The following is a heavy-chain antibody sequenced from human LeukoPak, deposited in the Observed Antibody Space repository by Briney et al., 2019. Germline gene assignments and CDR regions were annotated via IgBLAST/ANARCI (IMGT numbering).Heavy chain of an antibody. CDR3: AKDGVLTGYSYYFDY. V-gene: IGHV3-30*18. J-gene: IGHJ4*02. D-gene: IGHD3-9*01. Sequence: GGSLRLSCEASGFTFSAYAMTWVRQAPGKGLEWVAVISYDGSNKYYADSVKGRFTISRDDSKNTLYLQMNSLRAEDTAVFYCAKDGVLTGYSYYFDYWGQGTPVTVSS. CDR1: GFTFSAYA. CDR2: ISYDGSNK.